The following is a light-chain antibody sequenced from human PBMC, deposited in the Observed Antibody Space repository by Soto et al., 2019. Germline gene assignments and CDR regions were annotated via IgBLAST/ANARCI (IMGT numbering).Light chain of an antibody. CDR2: GNS. CDR1: SSNIGAGYN. CDR3: QSYDSSLSGSVV. Sequence: QSALTQPPSVSGAPGQRVTISCTGSSSNIGAGYNVHWCQQLPGTAPKLLIYGNSNRPSGVPDRFSGSKSGTSASLAITGLQAEDEADYYCQSYDSSLSGSVVFGGGTKVTVL. J-gene: IGLJ2*01. V-gene: IGLV1-40*01.